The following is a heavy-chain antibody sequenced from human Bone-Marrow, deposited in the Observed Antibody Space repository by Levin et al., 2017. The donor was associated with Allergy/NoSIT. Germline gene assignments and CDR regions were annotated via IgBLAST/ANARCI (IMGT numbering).Heavy chain of an antibody. CDR2: IYYSGST. V-gene: IGHV4-59*01. J-gene: IGHJ5*02. D-gene: IGHD2/OR15-2a*01. Sequence: SETLSLTCTVSGGSISSYYWSWIRQPPGKGLEWIGYIYYSGSTNYNPSLKSRVTISVDTSKNQFSLKLSSVTAADTAVYYCARVNSQVGWFDPWGQGTLVTVSS. CDR3: ARVNSQVGWFDP. CDR1: GGSISSYY.